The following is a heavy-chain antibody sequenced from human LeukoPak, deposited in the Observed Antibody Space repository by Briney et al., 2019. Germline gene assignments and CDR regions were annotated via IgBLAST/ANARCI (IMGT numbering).Heavy chain of an antibody. V-gene: IGHV3-7*01. CDR1: GFTFSSYW. D-gene: IGHD6-19*01. J-gene: IGHJ4*02. CDR2: IKQDGSEK. CDR3: ARDLAVAGIPLDY. Sequence: PGGSLRLSCAASGFTFSSYWMNWARQAPGKGLEWVANIKQDGSEKYYVDSVKGRFTISRDNAKNSLYLQMNSLRAEDPAVYYCARDLAVAGIPLDYWGQGTLVTVSS.